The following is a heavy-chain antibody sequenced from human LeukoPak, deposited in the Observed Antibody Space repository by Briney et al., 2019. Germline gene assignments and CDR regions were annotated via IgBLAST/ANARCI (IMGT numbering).Heavy chain of an antibody. Sequence: ASVKVSCKASGGTFSSYAISWVRQAPGQGLEWMGIINPSGGTTSYAQKFQGRVTMSRDTSTSTVYMDLSSLRSEDTAVYYCARQKYSSGWHPFDNWGQGTLVTVSS. CDR1: GGTFSSYA. CDR2: INPSGGTT. J-gene: IGHJ4*02. V-gene: IGHV1-46*01. D-gene: IGHD6-19*01. CDR3: ARQKYSSGWHPFDN.